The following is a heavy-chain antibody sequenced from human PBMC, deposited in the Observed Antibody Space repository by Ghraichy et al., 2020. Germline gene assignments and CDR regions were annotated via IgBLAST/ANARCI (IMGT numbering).Heavy chain of an antibody. J-gene: IGHJ4*02. CDR2: ASATGGAT. D-gene: IGHD3-3*01. CDR1: GFTYATYA. V-gene: IGHV3-23*01. Sequence: GGSLRLSCVASGFTYATYAMSWVRQAPGKGLEWVSAASATGGATYYADSVKGRFTISRDNSKHTLNLQMNSLRVEDTAVYYCAKWLKSGYYVVDYWGPGTLVTVS. CDR3: AKWLKSGYYVVDY.